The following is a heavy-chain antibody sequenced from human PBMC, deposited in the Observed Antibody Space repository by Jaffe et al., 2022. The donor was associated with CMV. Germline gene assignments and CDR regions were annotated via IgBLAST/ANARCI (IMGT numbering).Heavy chain of an antibody. J-gene: IGHJ4*02. CDR1: GFTFSSYG. CDR2: IWYDGSNK. V-gene: IGHV3-33*01. CDR3: ARAPLYSSSWWADY. D-gene: IGHD6-13*01. Sequence: QVQLVESGGGVVQPGRSLRLSCAASGFTFSSYGMHWVRQAPGKGLEWVAVIWYDGSNKYYADSVKGRFTISRDNSKNTLYLQMNSLRAEDTAVYYCARAPLYSSSWWADYWGQGTLVTVSS.